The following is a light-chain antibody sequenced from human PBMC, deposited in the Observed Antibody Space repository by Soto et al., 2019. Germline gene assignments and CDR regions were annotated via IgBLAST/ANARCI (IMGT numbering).Light chain of an antibody. CDR2: DVS. CDR3: SSYTGGSTYV. CDR1: SSDIGGYKY. V-gene: IGLV2-14*01. J-gene: IGLJ1*01. Sequence: QSALAQPASGSGSPGQSSTISCTETSSDIGGYKYVSWYQQHPGKAPKLMIYDVSNRPSGVSNRFSGSKSGNTATLTISGLQGEDEAEYYCSSYTGGSTYVFGTGTKVTVL.